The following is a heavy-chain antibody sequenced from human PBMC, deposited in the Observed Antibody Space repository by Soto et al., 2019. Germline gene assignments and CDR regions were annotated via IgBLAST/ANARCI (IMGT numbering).Heavy chain of an antibody. D-gene: IGHD3-3*01. V-gene: IGHV4-34*01. CDR1: GGSFSGYY. Sequence: PSETLSLTCAVYGGSFSGYYWSWIRQPPGEGLEWIGEINHSGSTNYNPSLKSRVTISVDTSKNQFSLKLSSVTAADTAVYYCARGNFGVVHYYYGMDVWGQGTTVTVSS. CDR2: INHSGST. CDR3: ARGNFGVVHYYYGMDV. J-gene: IGHJ6*02.